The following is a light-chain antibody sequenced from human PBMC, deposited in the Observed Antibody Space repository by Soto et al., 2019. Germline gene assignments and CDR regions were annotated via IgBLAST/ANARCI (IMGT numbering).Light chain of an antibody. Sequence: QSALTQPASVSGSPGQSITISFTGTSSDVGSYNLVAWYQQHPAKAPNLMIYERSKRPSGVSNRFSGSKSGNTASLTISGLQAEDEADYYCCAYAGSTVFGTGTQLTVL. CDR1: SSDVGSYNL. V-gene: IGLV2-23*01. CDR2: ERS. J-gene: IGLJ1*01. CDR3: CAYAGSTV.